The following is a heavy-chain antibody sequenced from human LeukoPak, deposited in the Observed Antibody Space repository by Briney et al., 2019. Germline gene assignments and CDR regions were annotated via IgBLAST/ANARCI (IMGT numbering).Heavy chain of an antibody. CDR1: GFTFSSYE. D-gene: IGHD3-3*01. CDR2: ISSSSSYI. CDR3: TRGSLESNSPYYYYYMDV. J-gene: IGHJ6*03. Sequence: GGSLRLPCAASGFTFSSYEMNWVRQAPGKGLEWVSSISSSSSYIYYADSVKGRFTISRDNAKNSLYLQMNSLRAEDTAVYYCTRGSLESNSPYYYYYMDVWGKGTTVTVSS. V-gene: IGHV3-21*01.